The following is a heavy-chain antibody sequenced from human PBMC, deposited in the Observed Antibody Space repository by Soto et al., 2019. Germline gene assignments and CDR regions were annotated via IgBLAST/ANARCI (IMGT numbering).Heavy chain of an antibody. Sequence: ASVKVSCKASGYTFTSYGISWVRQAPGQGLEWMGWISAYNGNTNYAQKLQGRVTMTTDTSMSTAYMELRSLRSDDTAVYYCTRDGGGYCSGGSCYRADYGMDVWGQGTTVTVSS. CDR1: GYTFTSYG. J-gene: IGHJ6*02. D-gene: IGHD2-15*01. CDR3: TRDGGGYCSGGSCYRADYGMDV. CDR2: ISAYNGNT. V-gene: IGHV1-18*01.